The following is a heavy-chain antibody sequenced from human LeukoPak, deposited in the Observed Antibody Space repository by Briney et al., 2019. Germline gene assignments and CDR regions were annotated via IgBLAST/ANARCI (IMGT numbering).Heavy chain of an antibody. D-gene: IGHD2-15*01. CDR3: AREGCSGGSCYYYGMDV. Sequence: GGSLRLSCAASGFTVSSNYMSWVRQAPGKGLEWVSVIYSGGSTYYADSVKGRFTISRDNAKNSLYLQMNSLRAEDTAVYYCAREGCSGGSCYYYGMDVWGQGTTVTVSS. CDR2: IYSGGST. J-gene: IGHJ6*02. CDR1: GFTVSSNY. V-gene: IGHV3-66*01.